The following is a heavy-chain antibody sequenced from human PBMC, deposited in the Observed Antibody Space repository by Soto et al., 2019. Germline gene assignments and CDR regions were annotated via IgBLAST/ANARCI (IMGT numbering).Heavy chain of an antibody. Sequence: SETLSLTCTVSGGSISSYYWSWIRQPAGKGLEWIGRIYTSGSTNYNPSLKSRVTMSVDTSKNQFSLKLSSVTAADTAVNYCARDGPDYYGSGSYAAYGMDVWGQGTTVTVSS. CDR3: ARDGPDYYGSGSYAAYGMDV. V-gene: IGHV4-4*07. D-gene: IGHD3-10*01. J-gene: IGHJ6*02. CDR1: GGSISSYY. CDR2: IYTSGST.